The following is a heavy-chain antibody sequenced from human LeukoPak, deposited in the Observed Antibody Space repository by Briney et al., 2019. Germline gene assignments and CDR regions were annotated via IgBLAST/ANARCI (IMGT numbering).Heavy chain of an antibody. J-gene: IGHJ1*01. CDR1: GFTFSSYA. CDR2: ISGSGGST. Sequence: GGSLRLSCAASGFTFSSYAMSWVRQAPGKGLEWVSAISGSGGSTYYADSVKGRFTISRDNSKNTLYLQMNSLRAEDTAVYYCARESTLVAATPGYFQHWGQGTLVTVSS. D-gene: IGHD2-15*01. V-gene: IGHV3-23*01. CDR3: ARESTLVAATPGYFQH.